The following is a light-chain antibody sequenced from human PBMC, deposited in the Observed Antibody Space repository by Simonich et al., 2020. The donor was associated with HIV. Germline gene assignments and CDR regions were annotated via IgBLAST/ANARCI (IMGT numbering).Light chain of an antibody. V-gene: IGKV3-15*01. CDR2: GAS. CDR3: QKYNSAPFT. Sequence: EIVMTQSPATLSVSPGKRATLSCRASQSVSSNLAWYQQKPGQAPRLLIYGASTRATGIPARFSGSGSGTEFTLTISSMQSEDVATYYCQKYNSAPFTFGQGTRLEIK. CDR1: QSVSSN. J-gene: IGKJ5*01.